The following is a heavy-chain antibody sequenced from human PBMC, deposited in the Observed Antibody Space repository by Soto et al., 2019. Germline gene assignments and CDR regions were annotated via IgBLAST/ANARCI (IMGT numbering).Heavy chain of an antibody. J-gene: IGHJ4*01. CDR1: GINFRRAW. CDR2: IKSKFDGETI. V-gene: IGHV3-15*01. CDR3: ATGLLRYYAY. Sequence: PGGSLRLSCAASGINFRRAWMSWVRQAPGKGLEWVGRIKSKFDGETIDYAAPVKGRFTISRDDSKNIVYLQMNSLNTEDTAVYYCATGLLRYYAYWGHGTLVTVSS. D-gene: IGHD3-9*01.